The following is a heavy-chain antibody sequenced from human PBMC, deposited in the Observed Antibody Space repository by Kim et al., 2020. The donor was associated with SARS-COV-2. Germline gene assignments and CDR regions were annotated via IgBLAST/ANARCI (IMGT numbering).Heavy chain of an antibody. CDR3: ASGPVWWLPGYSDF. CDR1: GFTFSSSA. J-gene: IGHJ4*02. V-gene: IGHV1-58*02. CDR2: IVVGSGKT. Sequence: SVKVSCKASGFTFSSSAIHWVRQARGQRLEWLGWIVVGSGKTNFAQNFQERVTLTRDMSTNTAYMEVSSLRTEDTAMYYCASGPVWWLPGYSDFWGQGTLVTVSA. D-gene: IGHD3-9*01.